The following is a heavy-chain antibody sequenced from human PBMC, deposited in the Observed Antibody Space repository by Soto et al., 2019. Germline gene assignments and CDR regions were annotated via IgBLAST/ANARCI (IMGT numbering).Heavy chain of an antibody. Sequence: GGSLRLSCVASGFTFSSYAMHWVRQAPGKGLEWVAVISYDGSNKYYADSVKGRFTISRDNSKNTLYLQMNSLRAEDTAVYYCAREGYSYGTRYGMDVWGQGTTVTVSS. J-gene: IGHJ6*02. V-gene: IGHV3-30*14. D-gene: IGHD5-18*01. CDR3: AREGYSYGTRYGMDV. CDR2: ISYDGSNK. CDR1: GFTFSSYA.